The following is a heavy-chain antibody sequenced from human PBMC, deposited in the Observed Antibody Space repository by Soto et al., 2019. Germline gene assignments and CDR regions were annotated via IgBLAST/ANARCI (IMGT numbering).Heavy chain of an antibody. Sequence: QVQLQQWGAGLLKPSETLSLTCAVYGGSFSGYYWTWIRQPPGTGLGWSGEINHSGSTNYNPSLNSRVPISVDTSKNQFSLKLTSVTAADTAVYYCARDKITGLFDYWGQGTLVTVSS. D-gene: IGHD2-8*02. CDR3: ARDKITGLFDY. CDR2: INHSGST. J-gene: IGHJ4*02. V-gene: IGHV4-34*01. CDR1: GGSFSGYY.